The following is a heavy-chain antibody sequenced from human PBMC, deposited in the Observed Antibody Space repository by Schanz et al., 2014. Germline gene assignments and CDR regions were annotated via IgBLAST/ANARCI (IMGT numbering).Heavy chain of an antibody. Sequence: EVQLLASGGGLVQPGGSLRLTCLTSGFTFTDHAMSWVRQAPGKGLEWVSTISGLGEATFYSDSVKGRFTVSRDNSENTVYLEFHSLRSEDTALYYCAREAKWGQWYFDLWGRGSLVTVSS. J-gene: IGHJ2*01. CDR2: ISGLGEAT. D-gene: IGHD1-26*01. V-gene: IGHV3-23*01. CDR3: AREAKWGQWYFDL. CDR1: GFTFTDHA.